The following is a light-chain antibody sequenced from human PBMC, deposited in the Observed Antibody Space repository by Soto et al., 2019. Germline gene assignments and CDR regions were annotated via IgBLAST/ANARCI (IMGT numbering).Light chain of an antibody. Sequence: DIRLTQSPSTLSASVGDRVTITCRASQSINGWLAWYQQKPGQAPNLLIYKASTLESGVPSRFSGSGSGTEVTLTVSSLQPDDFATYYCHQYHNFPRTFGQGTKVEI. J-gene: IGKJ1*01. V-gene: IGKV1-5*03. CDR1: QSINGW. CDR3: HQYHNFPRT. CDR2: KAS.